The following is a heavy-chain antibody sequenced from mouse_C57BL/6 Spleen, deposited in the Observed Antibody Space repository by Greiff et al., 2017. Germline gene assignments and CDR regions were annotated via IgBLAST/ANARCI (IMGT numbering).Heavy chain of an antibody. CDR3: ASFTTVSYYAMDY. D-gene: IGHD1-1*01. CDR2: IYPGNGDT. V-gene: IGHV1-82*01. Sequence: QVQLQQSGPELVKPGASVKISCKASGYAFSSSWMNWVKQRPGKGLEWIGRIYPGNGDTNYNGKFKGKATLTADTSSSTAYMQLSSLTSEDSAVYYCASFTTVSYYAMDYWGQGTSVTVSS. CDR1: GYAFSSSW. J-gene: IGHJ4*01.